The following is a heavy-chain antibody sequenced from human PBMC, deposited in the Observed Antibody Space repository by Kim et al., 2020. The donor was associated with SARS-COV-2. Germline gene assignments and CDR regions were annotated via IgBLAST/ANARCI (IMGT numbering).Heavy chain of an antibody. V-gene: IGHV3-9*01. CDR3: ATTRGLSHYYYGMDV. Sequence: GGSLRLSCAASGFTFDDYAMHWVRQAPGKGLEWVSGISWNSGSIGYADSVKGRFTISRDNAKNSLYLQMNSLRAEDTALYYCATTRGLSHYYYGMDVWRQGTTVTVSS. J-gene: IGHJ6*02. CDR2: ISWNSGSI. D-gene: IGHD2-2*01. CDR1: GFTFDDYA.